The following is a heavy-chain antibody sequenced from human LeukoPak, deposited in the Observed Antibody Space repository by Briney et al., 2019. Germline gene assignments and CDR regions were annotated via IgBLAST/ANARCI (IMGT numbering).Heavy chain of an antibody. D-gene: IGHD3-22*01. CDR1: GGSISSYY. CDR3: ARLHLDSSGYYFDY. J-gene: IGHJ4*02. V-gene: IGHV4-59*01. Sequence: SETLSLTCTVYGGSISSYYWSWIRQPPGKGLEWLRYIYYSGSTNYNPSLKSRVTISVDTSKNQFSLKLSSVTAADTAVYYCARLHLDSSGYYFDYWGQGTLVTVSS. CDR2: IYYSGST.